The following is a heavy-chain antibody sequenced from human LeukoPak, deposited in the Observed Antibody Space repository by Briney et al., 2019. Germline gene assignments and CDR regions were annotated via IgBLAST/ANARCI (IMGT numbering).Heavy chain of an antibody. CDR2: IGTAGDT. J-gene: IGHJ6*03. V-gene: IGHV3-13*01. CDR3: ARDRREATIFNRLDKYYYYYYMDV. Sequence: GGSLRLSCAASGFTFSSYDMHWVRQATGKGLEWVSAIGTAGDTYYPGSVKGRFTISRENAKNSVYLQMNSPRAEDTAVYYCARDRREATIFNRLDKYYYYYYMDVWGEGTTVTISS. D-gene: IGHD5-12*01. CDR1: GFTFSSYD.